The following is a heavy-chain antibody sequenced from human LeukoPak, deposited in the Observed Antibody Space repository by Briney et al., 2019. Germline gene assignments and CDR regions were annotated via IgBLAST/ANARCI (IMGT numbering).Heavy chain of an antibody. D-gene: IGHD3-22*01. CDR3: ARSYDSRGYFYYGMDV. CDR2: IYYSGST. J-gene: IGHJ6*02. Sequence: SETLSLTCTVSGGSINNYYGGWIRQPPGKGLEWIGSIYYSGSTGYNPSLRSRVTISIDTSKNQFSLKLTSVTAADTAVYYCARSYDSRGYFYYGMDVWGQGTTVTVSS. CDR1: GGSINNYY. V-gene: IGHV4-59*01.